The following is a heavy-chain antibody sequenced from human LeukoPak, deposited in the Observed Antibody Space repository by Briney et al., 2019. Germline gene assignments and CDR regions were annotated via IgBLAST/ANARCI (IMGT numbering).Heavy chain of an antibody. CDR3: AKEVYYDILTGYMTYFDY. V-gene: IGHV3-9*01. CDR1: GFTVSSNY. J-gene: IGHJ4*02. CDR2: ISWNSGSI. D-gene: IGHD3-9*01. Sequence: GGSLRLSCAASGFTVSSNYMSWVRQAPGKGLEWVSGISWNSGSIGYADSVKGRFTISRDNAKNSLYLQMNSLRAEDTALYYCAKEVYYDILTGYMTYFDYWGQGTLVTVSS.